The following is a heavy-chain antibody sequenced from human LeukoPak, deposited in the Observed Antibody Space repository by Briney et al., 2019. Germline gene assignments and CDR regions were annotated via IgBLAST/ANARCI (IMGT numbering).Heavy chain of an antibody. D-gene: IGHD3-3*01. CDR2: IYYTGST. Sequence: SETLSLTCAVSGGSISSSSYYWGWTRQPPGKGLEWIGNIYYTGSTYYNPSLKSRVIIPVDTSKNQFSLNLSSVTAADTAVYYCARLDFWSGHKFDPWGQGTLVTVSS. J-gene: IGHJ5*02. V-gene: IGHV4-39*01. CDR1: GGSISSSSYY. CDR3: ARLDFWSGHKFDP.